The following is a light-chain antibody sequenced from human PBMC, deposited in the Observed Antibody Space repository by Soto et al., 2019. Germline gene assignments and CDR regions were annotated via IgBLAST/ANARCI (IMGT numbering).Light chain of an antibody. Sequence: SAGALSLSDGEGATRSGRASQSIPNNNLAWYQHKPGQAPRLLISGASTGATGIPARFSGSGSGTEFTLTICVLQSEDFAVYYREQYFLLRTFGQGSKVDIK. CDR2: GAS. CDR3: EQYFLLRT. V-gene: IGKV3-15*01. CDR1: QSIPNNN. J-gene: IGKJ1*01.